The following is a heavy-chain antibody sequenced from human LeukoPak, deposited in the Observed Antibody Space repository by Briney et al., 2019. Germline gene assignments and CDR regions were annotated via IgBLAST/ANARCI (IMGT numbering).Heavy chain of an antibody. CDR3: ARRIAAAGGSDY. CDR2: ISSSSSYI. D-gene: IGHD6-13*01. Sequence: GGSLRLSCSASGFTFSSYSMNWVRQAPGKGLEWVSSISSSSSYISYADSVKGRFTSSRDNAKNSLYLQMNSLRAEDTAVYYCARRIAAAGGSDYWGQGTLVTVSS. J-gene: IGHJ4*02. V-gene: IGHV3-21*01. CDR1: GFTFSSYS.